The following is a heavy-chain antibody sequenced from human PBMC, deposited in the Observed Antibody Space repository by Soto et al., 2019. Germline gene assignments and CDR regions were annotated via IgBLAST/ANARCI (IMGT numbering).Heavy chain of an antibody. CDR1: GVTFSSYW. J-gene: IGHJ6*02. D-gene: IGHD6-13*01. Sequence: GGPLRLRCAASGVTFSSYWMHWVRQAPGKGLVWVSRINSDGSSTSYADSVKGRFTISRDNAKNTLYLQMNSLRAEDTAVYYCARVRSGSSPQPQTFYYYYGMDVWGQGTTVTVSS. CDR3: ARVRSGSSPQPQTFYYYYGMDV. CDR2: INSDGSST. V-gene: IGHV3-74*01.